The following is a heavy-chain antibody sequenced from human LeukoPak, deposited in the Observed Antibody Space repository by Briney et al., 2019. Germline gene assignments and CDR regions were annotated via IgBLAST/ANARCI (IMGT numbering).Heavy chain of an antibody. D-gene: IGHD4-11*01. CDR3: ARVTVTIPYYYGMDV. CDR1: GYTFTSYY. J-gene: IGHJ6*02. CDR2: INPSGGST. V-gene: IGHV1-46*01. Sequence: ASVKVSCKASGYTFTSYYMHWVRQAPGQGLEWIGIINPSGGSTSYAQKFQGRVTMTRDTSTSTVYMELSSLRSEDTAVYYCARVTVTIPYYYGMDVWGQGTTVTVSS.